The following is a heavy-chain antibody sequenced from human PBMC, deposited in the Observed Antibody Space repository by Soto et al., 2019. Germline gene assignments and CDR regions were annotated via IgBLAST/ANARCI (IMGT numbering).Heavy chain of an antibody. J-gene: IGHJ4*02. D-gene: IGHD3-3*01. CDR2: IYYSGST. CDR3: ARDGFWSGYYTSY. Sequence: SETLSLTCTVSGGSISSGGYYWSWIRQHPGKGLQWIGYIYYSGSTYYNPSLKSRVTISVDTSKNQFSLKLSSVTAADTAVYYCARDGFWSGYYTSYWGQGTLVTVSS. CDR1: GGSISSGGYY. V-gene: IGHV4-31*03.